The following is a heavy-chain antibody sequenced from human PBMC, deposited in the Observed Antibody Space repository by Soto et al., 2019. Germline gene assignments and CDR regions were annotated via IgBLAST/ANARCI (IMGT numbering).Heavy chain of an antibody. J-gene: IGHJ4*02. Sequence: SETLSLTCTVSGGSISSSSYYWGWIRQPPGKGLEWIGSIYYSGSTYYNPSLKSRVTISVDTSKNQFSLKLSSVTAADTAVYYCARHGIGSGSFPLDYWGQGTLVT. CDR1: GGSISSSSYY. CDR2: IYYSGST. D-gene: IGHD3-10*01. CDR3: ARHGIGSGSFPLDY. V-gene: IGHV4-39*01.